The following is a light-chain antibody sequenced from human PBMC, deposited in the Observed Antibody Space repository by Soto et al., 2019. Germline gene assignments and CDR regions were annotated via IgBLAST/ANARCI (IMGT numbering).Light chain of an antibody. CDR1: QSIGTY. J-gene: IGKJ1*01. CDR2: AAS. Sequence: DIQMTQSPSSLSASAGDRVTINCRASQSIGTYLNWYLQKPGRVPKLLIYAASSLQSGVPSKFSGSGSGTDFTLTINGLQPEDFATYYCQQSYGTPRTFGQGTKVDIK. CDR3: QQSYGTPRT. V-gene: IGKV1-39*01.